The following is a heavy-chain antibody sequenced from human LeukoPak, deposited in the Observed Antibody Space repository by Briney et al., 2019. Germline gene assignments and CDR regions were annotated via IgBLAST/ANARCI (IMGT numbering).Heavy chain of an antibody. CDR2: INPNSGGT. J-gene: IGHJ1*01. Sequence: ASVKVSCKASGYTFTGYYMHWVRQAPGQGLEWMGWINPNSGGTNFAQRFQDRVTMTRGMSISTAYMELSRLRSDDTAIYYCTRGYYDSSDFEYFHHWGQGTLVTVSS. V-gene: IGHV1-2*02. D-gene: IGHD3-22*01. CDR3: TRGYYDSSDFEYFHH. CDR1: GYTFTGYY.